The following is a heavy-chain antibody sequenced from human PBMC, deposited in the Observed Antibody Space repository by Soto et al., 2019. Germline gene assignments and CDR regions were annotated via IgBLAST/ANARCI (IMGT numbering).Heavy chain of an antibody. Sequence: GGSLRLSCAASGFTFSSYGMHWVRQAPGKGLEWVAVISYDGSNKYYADSVKGRFTISRDNSKNTLYLQMNSLRAEDTAVYYCAKDPGIVVVVADPPYFDYWGRGTLVTVSS. CDR3: AKDPGIVVVVADPPYFDY. D-gene: IGHD2-15*01. CDR1: GFTFSSYG. CDR2: ISYDGSNK. J-gene: IGHJ4*02. V-gene: IGHV3-30*18.